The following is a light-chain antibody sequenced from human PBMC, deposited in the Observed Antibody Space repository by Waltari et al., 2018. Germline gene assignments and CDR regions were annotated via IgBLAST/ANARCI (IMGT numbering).Light chain of an antibody. CDR1: QGLVHHNGNTY. J-gene: IGKJ1*01. CDR2: KVS. CDR3: MQAKEFPRA. V-gene: IGKV2-24*01. Sequence: IVMTQTPLSLPVPLGQPAHISCRSSQGLVHHNGNTYLSWVQQRPGQPPRLLIYKVSNRVPGVPDRFSGSGARTDFTLKISRVEAEDVGIYYCMQAKEFPRALGQGTKVEIK.